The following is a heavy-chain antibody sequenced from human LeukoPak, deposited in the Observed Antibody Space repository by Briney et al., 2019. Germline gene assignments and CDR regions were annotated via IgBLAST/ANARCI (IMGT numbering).Heavy chain of an antibody. Sequence: SETLSLTCTVSGGSISSSSYYWGWIRQPPGKGLEWIGSIYYSGSTYYNPSLKSRVTISVDTSKNQFSLKLSSVTAADTAVYYCARVTAMVFGGGLDYWGQGTLVTVSS. CDR2: IYYSGST. D-gene: IGHD5-18*01. J-gene: IGHJ4*02. V-gene: IGHV4-39*07. CDR3: ARVTAMVFGGGLDY. CDR1: GGSISSSSYY.